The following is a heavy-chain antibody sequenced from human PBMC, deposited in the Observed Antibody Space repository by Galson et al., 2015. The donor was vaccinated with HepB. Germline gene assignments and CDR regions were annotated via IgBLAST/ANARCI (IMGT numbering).Heavy chain of an antibody. CDR3: AKDRRVTMVRGVIDY. CDR2: ISGSGGST. CDR1: GFTFSSYA. Sequence: SLRLSCAASGFTFSSYAMSWVRQAPGKGLEWVSAISGSGGSTYYADSVKGRFTISRDNSKNTLYLQMNSLRAEDTAVYYCAKDRRVTMVRGVIDYWGRGTLVTVSS. V-gene: IGHV3-23*01. D-gene: IGHD3-10*01. J-gene: IGHJ4*02.